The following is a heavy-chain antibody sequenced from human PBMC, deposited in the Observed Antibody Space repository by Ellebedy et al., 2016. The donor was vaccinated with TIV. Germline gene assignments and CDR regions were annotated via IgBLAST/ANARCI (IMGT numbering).Heavy chain of an antibody. CDR1: GYTLSELS. CDR3: ASYLSIAVAGPFDY. Sequence: AASVKVSCKVSGYTLSELSIHWVRQAPGKGLEWMGGFDPELGETIYAKKFQGRVTMTEDTSTDTAYMELSSLTSEDTAVYYCASYLSIAVAGPFDYWGQGTLVTVSS. CDR2: FDPELGET. V-gene: IGHV1-24*01. D-gene: IGHD6-19*01. J-gene: IGHJ4*02.